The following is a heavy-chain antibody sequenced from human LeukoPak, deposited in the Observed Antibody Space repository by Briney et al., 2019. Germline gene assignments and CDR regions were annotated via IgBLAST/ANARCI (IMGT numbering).Heavy chain of an antibody. J-gene: IGHJ3*02. Sequence: PSETLSLTCTVAGGSTSSYYWSWIRPPPGKGREWIGYIYDSGSTNYNPSLKSRVTISVDTSKNQFSLKVSSVTAADTAVYYCASLTTADAFDIWGQGTMVTVSS. D-gene: IGHD3-22*01. V-gene: IGHV4-59*01. CDR3: ASLTTADAFDI. CDR2: IYDSGST. CDR1: GGSTSSYY.